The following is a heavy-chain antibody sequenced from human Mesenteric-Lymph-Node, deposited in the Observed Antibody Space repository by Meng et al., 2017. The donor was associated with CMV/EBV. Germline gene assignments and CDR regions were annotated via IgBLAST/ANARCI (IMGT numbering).Heavy chain of an antibody. CDR1: GYTFTSTD. CDR2: ISGYSGNT. J-gene: IGHJ6*02. V-gene: IGHV1-18*01. Sequence: ASVKVSCKASGYTFTSTDISWVRQAPGQGLEWMGWISGYSGNTNSAQSVQGRVTLTRDTSTSTAYMELRSLTSDDTAVYYCARGSSSRSEGMNVWGQGTTVTVSS. CDR3: ARGSSSRSEGMNV. D-gene: IGHD6-19*01.